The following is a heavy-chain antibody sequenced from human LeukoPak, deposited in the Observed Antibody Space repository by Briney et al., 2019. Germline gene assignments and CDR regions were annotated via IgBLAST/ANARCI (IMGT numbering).Heavy chain of an antibody. CDR1: GHTFTTYG. CDR3: TRDLLGGSGTFDP. V-gene: IGHV1-2*02. Sequence: ASVKVSCKSSGHTFTTYGITWVRQAPGQGLEWMGWINPDSGDTNYLQKFQGRVTMTRDTSISTAYMELSRLRSDDTAVYYCTRDLLGGSGTFDPWGQGTLVTVSS. J-gene: IGHJ5*02. CDR2: INPDSGDT. D-gene: IGHD3-10*01.